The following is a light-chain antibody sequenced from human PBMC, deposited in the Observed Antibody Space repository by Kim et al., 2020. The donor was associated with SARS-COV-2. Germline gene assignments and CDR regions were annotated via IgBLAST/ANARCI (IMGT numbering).Light chain of an antibody. J-gene: IGLJ3*02. CDR3: NSRDSSTNQLV. Sequence: SSELTQDLAVSVALGQTVRIKCQGDSLRSSYASWYQQKPGQAPVVVIYGKNNRLSGIPDRFSGSTSGDTASLTITGAQAEDEADYYCNSRDSSTNQLVFG. V-gene: IGLV3-19*01. CDR2: GKN. CDR1: SLRSSY.